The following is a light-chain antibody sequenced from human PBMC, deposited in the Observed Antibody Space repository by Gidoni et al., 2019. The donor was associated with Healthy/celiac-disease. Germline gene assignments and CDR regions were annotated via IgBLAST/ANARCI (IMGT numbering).Light chain of an antibody. CDR2: LGS. CDR3: MQALQTPRT. CDR1: QSLLHSNGYNY. Sequence: DIVMTQSPLSLPVTPGEPASISCRSSQSLLHSNGYNYLDWYLQKPGQSPQLLIYLGSNRASGVPDRFSGSGSGTDFTLKISRVEAADVGVSYCMQALQTPRTFGQGTKVEIK. V-gene: IGKV2-28*01. J-gene: IGKJ1*01.